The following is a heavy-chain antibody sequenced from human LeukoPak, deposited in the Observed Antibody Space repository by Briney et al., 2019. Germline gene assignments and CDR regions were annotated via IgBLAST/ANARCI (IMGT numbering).Heavy chain of an antibody. J-gene: IGHJ4*02. V-gene: IGHV4-59*01. CDR2: IYYSGST. CDR1: GGSISSYY. Sequence: PSETLSLTCTVSGGSISSYYWSCIRQPPGKGLEWIGYIYYSGSTNYNPSLKSRVTISVDTSKNQFSLKLSSVTAADTAVYYCARWDGIFGVDYWGQGTLVTVSS. CDR3: ARWDGIFGVDY. D-gene: IGHD3-3*01.